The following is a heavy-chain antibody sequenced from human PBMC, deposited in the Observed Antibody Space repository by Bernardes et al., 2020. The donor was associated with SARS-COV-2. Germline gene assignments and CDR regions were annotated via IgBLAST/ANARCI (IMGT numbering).Heavy chain of an antibody. D-gene: IGHD4-17*01. J-gene: IGHJ6*02. Sequence: WGSLRLTCTVSGCSISSYYWSWIRQPPGKGLEWIGYIYYSGRTNYNPSLKSRVTISVDTSKNQFSLKLSSVTAADTAVYYCASETTVTTGYYYYGMDVWGQGTTVSVSS. CDR3: ASETTVTTGYYYYGMDV. CDR1: GCSISSYY. CDR2: IYYSGRT. V-gene: IGHV4-59*08.